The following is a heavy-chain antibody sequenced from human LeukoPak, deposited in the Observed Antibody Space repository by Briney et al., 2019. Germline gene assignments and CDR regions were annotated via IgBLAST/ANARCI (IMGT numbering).Heavy chain of an antibody. J-gene: IGHJ4*02. Sequence: SDTLSLTRAVSGVPFSEYYWGWIRQSPGKGLEWIGEVHHTGSANYNPSLRSRVTISVDTSKKQFSLRVYSVTAADTAVYYCARVPSRVFGVVTHPFDYWGQGTLVTVSS. CDR3: ARVPSRVFGVVTHPFDY. CDR1: GVPFSEYY. CDR2: VHHTGSA. V-gene: IGHV4-34*01. D-gene: IGHD3-3*01.